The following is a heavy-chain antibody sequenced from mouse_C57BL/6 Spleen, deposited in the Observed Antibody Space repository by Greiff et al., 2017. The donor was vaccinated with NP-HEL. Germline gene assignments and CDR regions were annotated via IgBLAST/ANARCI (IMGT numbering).Heavy chain of an antibody. J-gene: IGHJ4*01. D-gene: IGHD1-1*01. CDR1: GYTFTSYW. CDR2: INPSNGGT. V-gene: IGHV1-53*01. CDR3: ARWGITTVVAGGDYAMDY. Sequence: QVQLQQPGTELVKPGASVKLSCKASGYTFTSYWMHWVKQRPGQGLEWIGNINPSNGGTNYNEKFKSKATLTVDKSSSTAYMQLSSLTSEDSSFYYCARWGITTVVAGGDYAMDYWCQGTSVTVSS.